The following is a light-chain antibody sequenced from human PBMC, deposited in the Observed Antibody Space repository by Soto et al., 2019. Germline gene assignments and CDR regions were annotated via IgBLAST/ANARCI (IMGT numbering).Light chain of an antibody. J-gene: IGLJ3*02. CDR3: CSYAGSNTWV. CDR2: EGS. V-gene: IGLV2-23*01. Sequence: QSALTQPASVTGSPGQSITISCTGTISDVGSYNLVSWYQQHPGKAPKLIIYEGSKRPSGVSNRFSGSKSGNTASLTISGLQAEDEADYYCCSYAGSNTWVFGGGTKLTVL. CDR1: ISDVGSYNL.